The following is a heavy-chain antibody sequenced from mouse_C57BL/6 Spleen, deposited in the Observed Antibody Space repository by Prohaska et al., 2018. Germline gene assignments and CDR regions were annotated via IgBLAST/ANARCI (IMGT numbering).Heavy chain of an antibody. CDR3: ARRPTGTRAMDY. CDR1: GYTFTSYW. CDR2: IDPSDSYT. Sequence: QVQLQQPGAELVMPGASVKLSCKASGYTFTSYWMHWVKQRPGQGLEWIGVIDPSDSYTNYNQKFKGKATLTVDKSSSTAYMQLSSLTSEDSAVYYCARRPTGTRAMDYWGQGTSVTVSS. J-gene: IGHJ4*01. V-gene: IGHV1-69*01. D-gene: IGHD4-1*01.